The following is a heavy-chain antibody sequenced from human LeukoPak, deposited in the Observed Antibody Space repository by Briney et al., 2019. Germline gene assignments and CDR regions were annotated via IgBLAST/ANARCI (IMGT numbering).Heavy chain of an antibody. CDR1: GGSINSFY. V-gene: IGHV4-4*07. CDR2: VSTTGRT. D-gene: IGHD6-19*01. J-gene: IGHJ6*03. Sequence: SETLSLTCTVSGGSINSFYWSWIREPAGKGLEWIWRVSTTGRTFSKPSLSSRVTMSVDTSKNQFSLRLASVTAADTAVYYCARDIAVPYYNYYYMDIWGKGTAVTVSS. CDR3: ARDIAVPYYNYYYMDI.